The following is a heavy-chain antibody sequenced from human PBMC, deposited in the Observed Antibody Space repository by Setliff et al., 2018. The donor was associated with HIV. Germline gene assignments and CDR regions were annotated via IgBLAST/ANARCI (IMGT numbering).Heavy chain of an antibody. CDR3: VRGVQSPPHYSYYYMDV. CDR2: IITILGVA. V-gene: IGHV1-69*02. CDR1: RSTFNSHT. D-gene: IGHD3-3*01. Sequence: SVKVSCKAARSTFNSHTINWVRQAPGQGLDWMGRIITILGVANYAQRFQGKVTITADKSTSTAYMELTSLRFDDTPMYYCVRGVQSPPHYSYYYMDVWGEGTMFTVSS. J-gene: IGHJ6*03.